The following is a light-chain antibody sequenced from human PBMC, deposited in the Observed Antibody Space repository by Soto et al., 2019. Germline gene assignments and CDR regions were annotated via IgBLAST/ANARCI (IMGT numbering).Light chain of an antibody. V-gene: IGLV2-14*03. CDR1: SSDVGGYIY. Sequence: QSALTQPASVSGSPGQSIAISCTGTSSDVGGYIYVSWHQQHPGKAPKVLIFVVSNRPSGVSNRFSGSKSGSTAFLSISGLQAEHEADYYGCSYSSGGTFVFGSVTTLTVL. J-gene: IGLJ1*01. CDR2: VVS. CDR3: CSYSSGGTFV.